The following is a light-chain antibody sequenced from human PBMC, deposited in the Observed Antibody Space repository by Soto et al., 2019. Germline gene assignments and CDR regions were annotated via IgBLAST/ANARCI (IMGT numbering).Light chain of an antibody. CDR1: QSVSSY. Sequence: EIVLTQSPATLSLSPGERATLSCRASQSVSSYLAWYQQKPGQGPRLLIYDASNRATGIPARFSGGGSGTDFTLTISSLEPEDFAVYYCQQRSNWPPSFGGGTKVEIK. J-gene: IGKJ4*01. CDR3: QQRSNWPPS. V-gene: IGKV3-11*01. CDR2: DAS.